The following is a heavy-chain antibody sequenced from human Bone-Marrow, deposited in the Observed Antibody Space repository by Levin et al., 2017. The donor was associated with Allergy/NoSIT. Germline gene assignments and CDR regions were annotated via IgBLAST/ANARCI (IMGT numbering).Heavy chain of an antibody. J-gene: IGHJ4*02. CDR3: ATLVAGRSDY. D-gene: IGHD6-19*01. CDR2: IYYSGTT. CDR1: GFTFRSYS. V-gene: IGHV4-30-4*08. Sequence: SQTLSLTCAASGFTFRSYSMNWVRQPPGKGLEWIGYIYYSGTTSYNPSLKSRVTISVDTSQNQFSLQLHSVTAADTAVYYCATLVAGRSDYWGQGTLITVSS.